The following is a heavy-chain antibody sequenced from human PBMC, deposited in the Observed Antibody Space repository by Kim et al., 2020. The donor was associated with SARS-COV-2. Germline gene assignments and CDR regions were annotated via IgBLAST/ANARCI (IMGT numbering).Heavy chain of an antibody. CDR1: GGSISSYY. Sequence: SETLSLTCTVSGGSISSYYWSWIRQPPGKGLEWIGYIYYSGSTNYNPSLKSRVTISVDTSKNQFSLKLSSVTAADTAVYYCARERNSGYDWGFDPWGQGTLVTVSS. J-gene: IGHJ5*02. V-gene: IGHV4-59*01. CDR3: ARERNSGYDWGFDP. CDR2: IYYSGST. D-gene: IGHD5-12*01.